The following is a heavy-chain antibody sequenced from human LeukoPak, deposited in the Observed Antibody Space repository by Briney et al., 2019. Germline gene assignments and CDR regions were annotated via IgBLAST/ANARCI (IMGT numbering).Heavy chain of an antibody. Sequence: GGSLRLSCVVSDFTLSFYWMTWVRQAPGKGLEWVANILPDGSQKYYVDSVKGRFTISRDNPKNSLYLQINSLRVDDTAVYYCGRLAHNAWYAIDHWGQGTLVTVSS. V-gene: IGHV3-7*01. CDR1: DFTLSFYW. CDR3: GRLAHNAWYAIDH. CDR2: ILPDGSQK. D-gene: IGHD6-13*01. J-gene: IGHJ4*02.